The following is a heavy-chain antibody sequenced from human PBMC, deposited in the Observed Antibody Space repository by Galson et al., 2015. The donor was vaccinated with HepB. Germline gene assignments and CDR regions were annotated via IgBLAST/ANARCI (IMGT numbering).Heavy chain of an antibody. Sequence: LRLSCAASGFTFSSYAMSWVRQAPGKGLEWVSTISGSDSSTYYADSVKGRFTISRGNSKNKLYLQMNSLRAEDTAVYYCAKDRLGGMTTVTTHWFDPWGQGTLVTVSS. CDR2: ISGSDSST. CDR1: GFTFSSYA. D-gene: IGHD4-11*01. V-gene: IGHV3-23*01. J-gene: IGHJ5*02. CDR3: AKDRLGGMTTVTTHWFDP.